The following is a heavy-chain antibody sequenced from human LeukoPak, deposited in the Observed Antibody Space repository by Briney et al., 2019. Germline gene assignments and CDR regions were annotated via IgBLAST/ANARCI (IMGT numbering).Heavy chain of an antibody. CDR1: GGTFSSYA. D-gene: IGHD4-23*01. Sequence: GASVKVSCKASGGTFSSYAISWVRQAPGQGLEWMGGIIPIFGTANYAQKFQGRVTITTDESTGTAYMDLSSLRSEDTAVYYCASPTHLRWQGLHYWGQGTLVTVSS. V-gene: IGHV1-69*05. CDR2: IIPIFGTA. J-gene: IGHJ4*02. CDR3: ASPTHLRWQGLHY.